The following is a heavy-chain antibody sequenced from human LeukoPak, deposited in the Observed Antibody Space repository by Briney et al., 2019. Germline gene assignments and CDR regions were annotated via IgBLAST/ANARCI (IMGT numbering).Heavy chain of an antibody. CDR2: INSDGSST. CDR1: GFTFSSYA. V-gene: IGHV3-74*01. J-gene: IGHJ5*02. CDR3: ARALGGDYYDSFWFDP. Sequence: PGGSLRLSCAASGFTFSSYAMSWVRQAPGKGPEWVSGINSDGSSTGYADSVKGRFTISRDNAKNTLYLQMNSLRAEDTAVYYCARALGGDYYDSFWFDPWGQGTLVTVSS. D-gene: IGHD3-3*01.